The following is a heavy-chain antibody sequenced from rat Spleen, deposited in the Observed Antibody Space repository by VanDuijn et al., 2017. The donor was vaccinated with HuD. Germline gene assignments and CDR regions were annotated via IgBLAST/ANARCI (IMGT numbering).Heavy chain of an antibody. J-gene: IGHJ2*01. V-gene: IGHV5-58*01. CDR1: GFTFNNYW. D-gene: IGHD1-9*01. CDR2: INTDGGST. Sequence: EVQLVESGGGLVQPGRSLKLSCVASGFTFNNYWMSWIRQAPGKGLEWVASINTDGGSTYYPDSVKGRFTISRDNAENTVYLQMNSLRSEDTATYYCAKSRFTYYGYTPDYWGQGVMVTVSS. CDR3: AKSRFTYYGYTPDY.